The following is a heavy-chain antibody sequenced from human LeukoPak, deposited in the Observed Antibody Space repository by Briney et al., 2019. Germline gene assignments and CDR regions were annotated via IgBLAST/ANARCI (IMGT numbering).Heavy chain of an antibody. CDR3: QCAPA. CDR2: IKQDGSLK. Sequence: GGSLRLFCVASGFNLTNYWVNWVRQAPGKGLEWVAAIKQDGSLKQYVASVKGRFTISRDNAKNSAFLQMNNLRVEDTAVYYCQCAPARGQGTLVTVSS. V-gene: IGHV3-7*01. D-gene: IGHD2-15*01. J-gene: IGHJ4*02. CDR1: GFNLTNYW.